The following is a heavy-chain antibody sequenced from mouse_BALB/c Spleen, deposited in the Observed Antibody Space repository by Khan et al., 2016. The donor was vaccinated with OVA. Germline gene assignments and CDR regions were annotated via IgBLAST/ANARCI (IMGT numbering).Heavy chain of an antibody. CDR3: SRLAATAWFAY. Sequence: QIQLVQSGPELKQPGETVKISCKASRYTFTNYGMNWVKQAPGKGLKWMGWINTYTGEPTYADDFKGRFAFSLETSARTAYLQINNLKYEDTSTYFCSRLAATAWFAYWGQGTLVTVSA. J-gene: IGHJ3*01. CDR1: RYTFTNYG. CDR2: INTYTGEP. D-gene: IGHD1-2*01. V-gene: IGHV9-3-1*01.